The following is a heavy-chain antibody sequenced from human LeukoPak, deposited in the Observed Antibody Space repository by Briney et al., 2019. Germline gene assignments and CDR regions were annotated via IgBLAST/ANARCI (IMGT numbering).Heavy chain of an antibody. D-gene: IGHD3-22*01. CDR2: IYSGGST. J-gene: IGHJ4*02. CDR1: GFTFGDYV. Sequence: PGRSLRFSCRSSGFTFGDYVMTWVRQAPGKGLEWVSVIYSGGSTYYADSVKGRFTISRHNSKNTLYLQMNSLRAEDTAVYYCARDAYYYDSSGYYSWGQGTLVTVSS. CDR3: ARDAYYYDSSGYYS. V-gene: IGHV3-53*04.